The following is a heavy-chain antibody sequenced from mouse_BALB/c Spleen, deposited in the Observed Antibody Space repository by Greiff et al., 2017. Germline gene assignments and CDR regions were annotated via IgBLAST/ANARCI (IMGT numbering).Heavy chain of an antibody. V-gene: IGHV5-6-5*01. CDR3: AREITTATGFFYAMDY. CDR1: GFTFSSYA. D-gene: IGHD1-2*01. CDR2: ISSGGST. J-gene: IGHJ4*01. Sequence: EVKLQESGGGLVKPGGSLKLSCAASGFTFSSYAMSWVRQTPEKRLEWVASISSGGSTYYPDSVKGRFTISRDNARNILYLQMSSLRSEDTAMYYCAREITTATGFFYAMDYWGQGTSVTVSS.